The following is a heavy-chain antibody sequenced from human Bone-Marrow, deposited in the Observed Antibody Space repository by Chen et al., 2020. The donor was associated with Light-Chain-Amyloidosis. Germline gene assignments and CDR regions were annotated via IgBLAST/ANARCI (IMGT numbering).Heavy chain of an antibody. CDR2: ISPDDSDS. V-gene: IGHV5-51*01. CDR3: ARRRDGYNFDY. CDR1: GYTFPNYW. J-gene: IGHJ4*02. D-gene: IGHD5-12*01. Sequence: EVQLEQSGPEVKKPGESLKISCKGSGYTFPNYWIGWVRQMPGKGLEWMGVISPDDSDSRYSPSFEGQVAISADKSITTAYLQWRILKASDTAMYYCARRRDGYNFDYWGQGTLVTVSS.